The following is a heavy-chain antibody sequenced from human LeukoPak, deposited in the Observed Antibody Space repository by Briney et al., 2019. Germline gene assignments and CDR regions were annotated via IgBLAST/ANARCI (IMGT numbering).Heavy chain of an antibody. CDR2: ISWNSGSI. J-gene: IGHJ4*02. Sequence: SGGSLRLSCAASGFTFDDYVMHWVRQAPGKGLEWVSGISWNSGSIGYADSVKGRFTISRDNAKNSLYLQMSSLRAEDTALYYCAKDRYNNGHYGVRYWGQGTLVTVSS. CDR1: GFTFDDYV. D-gene: IGHD6-19*01. CDR3: AKDRYNNGHYGVRY. V-gene: IGHV3-9*01.